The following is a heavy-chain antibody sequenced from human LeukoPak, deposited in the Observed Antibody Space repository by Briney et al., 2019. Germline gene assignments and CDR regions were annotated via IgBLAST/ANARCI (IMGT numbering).Heavy chain of an antibody. CDR3: ATTFTFGGVKPYDY. J-gene: IGHJ4*02. Sequence: KPSETLSLTCTVSGYSISSGYYWGWIRQPPGKGLEWIGSIYHSGSTYYNPSLKSRVTISVDTSKNQFSLKLSSVTAADTAVYYCATTFTFGGVKPYDYWGQGTLVTVSS. D-gene: IGHD3-16*01. CDR1: GYSISSGYY. V-gene: IGHV4-38-2*02. CDR2: IYHSGST.